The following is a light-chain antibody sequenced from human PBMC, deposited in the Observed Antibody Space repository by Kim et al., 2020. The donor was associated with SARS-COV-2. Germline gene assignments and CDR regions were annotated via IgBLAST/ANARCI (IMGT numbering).Light chain of an antibody. CDR2: KAS. Sequence: DIEMTQSPSTLSASVGDRVTITCRASQSIGTWLAWHQKKPGKDPKLLIYKASALDGGVSSRFSGSGSGTEFTLTISSLQPDDIATFYCQQYDRFPVTFGQGTRLEIK. J-gene: IGKJ5*01. V-gene: IGKV1-5*03. CDR1: QSIGTW. CDR3: QQYDRFPVT.